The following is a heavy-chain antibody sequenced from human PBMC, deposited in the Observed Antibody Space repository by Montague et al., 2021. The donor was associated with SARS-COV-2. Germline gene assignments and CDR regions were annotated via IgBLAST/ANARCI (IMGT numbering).Heavy chain of an antibody. D-gene: IGHD3-10*01. J-gene: IGHJ6*03. CDR1: GGSFSTYS. CDR2: IHHGGST. CDR3: ARLGDGVVPSPILGVGPYYSYYYMGV. V-gene: IGHV4-34*01. Sequence: SETLSLTCAVHGGSFSTYSWNWIRQTPGKGLEWIGEIHHGGSTNYNPSLKSRVTISADTSKNKFSLKLTSVAAADTAVYYCARLGDGVVPSPILGVGPYYSYYYMGVWGKGTTVTVSS.